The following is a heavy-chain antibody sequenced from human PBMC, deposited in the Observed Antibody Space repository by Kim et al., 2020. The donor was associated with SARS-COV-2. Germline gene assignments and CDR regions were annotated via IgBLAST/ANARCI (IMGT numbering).Heavy chain of an antibody. CDR1: GFTFSSYW. J-gene: IGHJ6*02. CDR3: VIPRPLYSYGPEYYYYYGMDV. D-gene: IGHD5-18*01. CDR2: INSDGSST. V-gene: IGHV3-74*01. Sequence: GGSLRLSCAASGFTFSSYWMHWVRQAPGKGLVWVSRINSDGSSTSYADSVKGRFTIFRDNAKNTLYLQMNSLRAEDTAVYYCVIPRPLYSYGPEYYYYYGMDVWGQGTTVTVSS.